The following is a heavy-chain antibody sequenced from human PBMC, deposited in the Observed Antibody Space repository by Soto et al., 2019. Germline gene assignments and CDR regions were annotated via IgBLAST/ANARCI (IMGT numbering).Heavy chain of an antibody. V-gene: IGHV3-21*01. J-gene: IGHJ6*02. CDR3: ARVQKLYGNSVYYYGMDV. Sequence: EVQLVESGGGLVRPGGSLRLSCEASGFICGNYSMNWVRQAPGKGLEWVSSISSRSNFIYYADSLRGRVTISRDNTQNSLHLQMNSLRVEDTAIYYCARVQKLYGNSVYYYGMDVWGQGTTVTVSS. CDR2: ISSRSNFI. D-gene: IGHD2-8*01. CDR1: GFICGNYS.